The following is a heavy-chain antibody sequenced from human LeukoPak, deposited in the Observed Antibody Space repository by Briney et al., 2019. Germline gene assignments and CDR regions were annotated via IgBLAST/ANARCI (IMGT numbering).Heavy chain of an antibody. V-gene: IGHV1-2*02. D-gene: IGHD2-2*01. CDR2: INPNSGGT. CDR3: ARARGTGGAAIS. J-gene: IGHJ5*02. Sequence: ASVKVSCKASGYTFTGYYMHWVRQAPGQGLEWMGWINPNSGGTNYALKFQGRVTMTRDTSISTAYMELSRLRSDDTAVYYCARARGTGGAAISWGQGTLVTVSS. CDR1: GYTFTGYY.